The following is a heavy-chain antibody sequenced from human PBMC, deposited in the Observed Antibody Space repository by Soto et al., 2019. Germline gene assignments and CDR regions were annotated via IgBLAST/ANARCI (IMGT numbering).Heavy chain of an antibody. D-gene: IGHD2-2*01. V-gene: IGHV1-3*01. CDR3: ARDDCSSTSCRYYFDY. CDR2: INAGNGNT. Sequence: QVQLVQSGAEVKKPGASVKVSCKASGYTFTSYAMHWVRQAPGQRLEWMGWINAGNGNTKYSQKFQGRVTITRDTSASTAYMELSSLRSEDTAVYYCARDDCSSTSCRYYFDYWGQGTLVTVSS. CDR1: GYTFTSYA. J-gene: IGHJ4*02.